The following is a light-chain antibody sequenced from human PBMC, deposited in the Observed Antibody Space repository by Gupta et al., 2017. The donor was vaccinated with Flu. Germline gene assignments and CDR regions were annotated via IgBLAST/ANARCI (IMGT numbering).Light chain of an antibody. Sequence: VVLTKFPPPLPDTLVQPASIPCRSSQSLVYSDGYICLHLFQQRSGQSPRRLIYQVCHRESGVPDRVSGRGSGTEFTLNISSVEAEDFGVYYCLQGARCPFAFGRGTKVEI. CDR2: QVC. V-gene: IGKV2-30*01. CDR1: QSLVYSDGYIC. CDR3: LQGARCPFA. J-gene: IGKJ1*01.